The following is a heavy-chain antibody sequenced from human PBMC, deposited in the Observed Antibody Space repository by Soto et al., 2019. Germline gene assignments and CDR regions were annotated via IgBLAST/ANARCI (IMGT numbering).Heavy chain of an antibody. Sequence: ASVKVSCKASGYTFTGYYMHWVRQAPGQGLEWMGWINPNSGGTNDAQKFQGWVTMTRDTSISTAYMELSRLRSEDTAVYYCARAPLRYFDWYGMDVWGQGTTVTVSS. CDR2: INPNSGGT. D-gene: IGHD3-9*01. J-gene: IGHJ6*02. CDR3: ARAPLRYFDWYGMDV. V-gene: IGHV1-2*04. CDR1: GYTFTGYY.